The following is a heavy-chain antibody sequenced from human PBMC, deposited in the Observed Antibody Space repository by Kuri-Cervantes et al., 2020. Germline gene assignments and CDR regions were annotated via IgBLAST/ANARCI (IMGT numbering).Heavy chain of an antibody. CDR2: IFYGETT. J-gene: IGHJ4*02. CDR1: GGSIRNSNYY. Sequence: SETLSLTCSVSGGSIRNSNYYWGWIRQPPGMGPEYIGGIFYGETTYYNPSLKSRVTISVDTSKNQFSLKLTSVTAADTAVYYCARAFGEDTAMVGGTSFDYWGQGTLVTVSS. V-gene: IGHV4-39*07. CDR3: ARAFGEDTAMVGGTSFDY. D-gene: IGHD5-18*01.